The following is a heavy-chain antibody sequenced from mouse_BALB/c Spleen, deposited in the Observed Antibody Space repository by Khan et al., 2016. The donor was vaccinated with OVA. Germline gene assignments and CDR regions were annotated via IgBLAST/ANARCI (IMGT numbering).Heavy chain of an antibody. D-gene: IGHD1-1*01. CDR2: VSTGGSYT. J-gene: IGHJ3*01. Sequence: EVQLQESGGDLVKPGGSLKLSCAASGFTFSTYGMSWVRQTPDKRLGWVATVSTGGSYTYYPDSVKGRFTISRDNAKNTLYLQMSGLKSEDTAMFYCTRLAYYYDSEGFAYWGQGTLVTVSA. V-gene: IGHV5-6*01. CDR1: GFTFSTYG. CDR3: TRLAYYYDSEGFAY.